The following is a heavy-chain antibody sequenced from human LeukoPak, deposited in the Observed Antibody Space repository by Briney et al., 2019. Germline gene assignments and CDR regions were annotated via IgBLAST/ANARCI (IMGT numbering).Heavy chain of an antibody. J-gene: IGHJ4*02. CDR3: ARSGGYSGYPARY. V-gene: IGHV4-59*12. Sequence: SETLSLTCTVSGGSISSYYWSWIRQPPGKGLEWIGYIYYSGSTNYNPSLKSRVTISVDASKNQFSLKLSAVTAADTAVYYCARSGGYSGYPARYWRQGTLVTVSS. D-gene: IGHD5-12*01. CDR2: IYYSGST. CDR1: GGSISSYY.